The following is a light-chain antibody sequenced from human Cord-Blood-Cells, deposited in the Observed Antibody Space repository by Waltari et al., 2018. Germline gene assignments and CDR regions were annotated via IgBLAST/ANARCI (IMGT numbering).Light chain of an antibody. CDR3: SSYAGSNNWV. CDR2: EVS. Sequence: HSVTISCTGTSSDVGGYNYVSWYQQHPGKAPQLMIYEVSKRPSGVPVRFSGSKSGNTASLTVSGLQAEDEADYYGSSYAGSNNWVFGGGTKLTVL. J-gene: IGLJ3*02. CDR1: SSDVGGYNY. V-gene: IGLV2-8*01.